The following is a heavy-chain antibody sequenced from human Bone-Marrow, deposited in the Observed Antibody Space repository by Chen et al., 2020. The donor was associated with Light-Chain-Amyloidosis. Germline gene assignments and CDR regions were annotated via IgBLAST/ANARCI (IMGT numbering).Heavy chain of an antibody. CDR2: VRFDGSDK. CDR3: AQLYSYGRPFKH. Sequence: QVQLVESGGGAVQPGGFLRLSCTVSGFVFTTYGFQWVRQAPGKGLEWVSFVRFDGSDKYYADSVKGRFTISRDDSKNTLYLQMNSLRPEDTAVYYCAQLYSYGRPFKHWGQGTLVSVSS. D-gene: IGHD5-18*01. CDR1: GFVFTTYG. J-gene: IGHJ4*02. V-gene: IGHV3-30*02.